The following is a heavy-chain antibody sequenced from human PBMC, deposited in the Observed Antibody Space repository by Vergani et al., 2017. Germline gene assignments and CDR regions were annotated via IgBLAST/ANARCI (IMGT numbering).Heavy chain of an antibody. Sequence: QVQLQESGPGLVKPSETLSLTCTVSGGSISSYYWSWIRQPPGKGLEWIGYIYYSGSTNYNPSLKSRVTISVDTSKNQFSLKLSSVTAADTALYYCARASPAQYYYGSGSLDYWGQGTLVTVSS. CDR3: ARASPAQYYYGSGSLDY. CDR1: GGSISSYY. J-gene: IGHJ4*02. CDR2: IYYSGST. D-gene: IGHD3-10*01. V-gene: IGHV4-59*01.